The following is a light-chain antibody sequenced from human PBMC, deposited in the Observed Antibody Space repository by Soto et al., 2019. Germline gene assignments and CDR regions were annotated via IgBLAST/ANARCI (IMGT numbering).Light chain of an antibody. CDR3: GTWDSSLSALYV. CDR2: END. Sequence: QSVLTQPPSVSAAPGQKVTISCSGSSSNVGDNYVSWYQQLPGTAPKLLIYENDKRPSGIPDRFSGSKSGTSATLGITGLQTGDEAEYYWGTWDSSLSALYVFGTETKGT. V-gene: IGLV1-51*02. J-gene: IGLJ1*01. CDR1: SSNVGDNY.